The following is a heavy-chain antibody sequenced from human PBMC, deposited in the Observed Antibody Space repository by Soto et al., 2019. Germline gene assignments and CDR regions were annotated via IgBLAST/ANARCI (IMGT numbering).Heavy chain of an antibody. CDR1: GFTFSSYA. V-gene: IGHV3-23*01. Sequence: EVRLLESGGGLVQPGGSLRLSCAASGFTFSSYAMSWVRQAPGKGLEWVSTISGSGGGTYYADSMKGRFTISRDNSKNTLNLQTYSLRVEDTAVYYCARESDHWGQGTLVTVSS. CDR3: ARESDH. J-gene: IGHJ4*02. CDR2: ISGSGGGT.